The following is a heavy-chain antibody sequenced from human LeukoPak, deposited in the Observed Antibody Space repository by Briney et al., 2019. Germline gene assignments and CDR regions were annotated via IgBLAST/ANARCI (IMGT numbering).Heavy chain of an antibody. CDR1: GFIFSNYE. Sequence: GGSLRLSCAASGFIFSNYEMNWVRQAPGKGLEWISYINSGATPIYYADSVKGRFTISRDNAKNSLYLQMNSLRAEDTAVYYCARDFSGWSLDPWGQGTLVTVSS. J-gene: IGHJ5*02. D-gene: IGHD6-19*01. V-gene: IGHV3-48*03. CDR2: INSGATPI. CDR3: ARDFSGWSLDP.